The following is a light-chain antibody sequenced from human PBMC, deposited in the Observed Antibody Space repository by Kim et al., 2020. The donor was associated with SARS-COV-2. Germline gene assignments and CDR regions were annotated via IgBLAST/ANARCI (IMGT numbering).Light chain of an antibody. CDR3: QVWDSSSDHVV. CDR1: NIGSKS. CDR2: YDS. V-gene: IGLV3-21*04. J-gene: IGLJ2*01. Sequence: AAGKTARITCGENNIGSKSVHWYRQKPGQAPVLVIFYDSDRPSGIPERFSGSNSGNTATLTISRVEAGDEADYYCQVWDSSSDHVVFGGGTQLTVL.